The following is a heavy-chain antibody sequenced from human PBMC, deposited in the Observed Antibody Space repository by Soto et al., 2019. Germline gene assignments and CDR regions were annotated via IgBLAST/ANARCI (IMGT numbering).Heavy chain of an antibody. CDR1: GFTSLSYA. V-gene: IGHV1-3*01. Sequence: QVELVQSGPEMMQPGASVKVSCKASGFTSLSYAFHWVRQAPGQGPQWLGWINSGVDGTIYSQRYQGRLKFNRDSSANIVYLEVNTLTIEDTAVYYWAREVKGVTSFDYWGQGTLVAVSS. CDR2: INSGVDGT. J-gene: IGHJ4*02. D-gene: IGHD3-10*01. CDR3: AREVKGVTSFDY.